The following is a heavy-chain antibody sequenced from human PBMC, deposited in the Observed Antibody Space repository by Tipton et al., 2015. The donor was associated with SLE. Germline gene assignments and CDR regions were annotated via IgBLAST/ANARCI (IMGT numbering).Heavy chain of an antibody. J-gene: IGHJ6*02. V-gene: IGHV4-39*07. CDR3: ATGQPAGYYYYGMDV. CDR2: IYYSGST. Sequence: LRLSCTVSGGSISSSSYYWGWIRQPPGKGLEWIGSIYYSGSTYYNPSLKSRVTISVDTSKNQFSLKLCSVTAADTAVYYCATGQPAGYYYYGMDVWGQGTAVTVSS. D-gene: IGHD1-14*01. CDR1: GGSISSSSYY.